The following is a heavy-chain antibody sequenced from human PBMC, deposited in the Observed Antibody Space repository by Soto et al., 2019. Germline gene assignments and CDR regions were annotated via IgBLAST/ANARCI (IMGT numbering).Heavy chain of an antibody. J-gene: IGHJ3*02. CDR2: IYYSGST. V-gene: IGHV4-30-4*01. D-gene: IGHD2-15*01. CDR1: GGSISSGDYY. Sequence: SETLSLTCTVSGGSISSGDYYWSWIRQPPGKGLEWIGYIYYSGSTYYNPSLKSRVTISVDTSKNQFSLKLSSVTAADTAVYYCARDDRAATQAFDIWGQGTMVTVSS. CDR3: ARDDRAATQAFDI.